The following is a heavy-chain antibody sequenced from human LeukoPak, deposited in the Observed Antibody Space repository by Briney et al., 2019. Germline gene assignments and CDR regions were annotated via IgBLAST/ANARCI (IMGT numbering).Heavy chain of an antibody. CDR3: ARDTGDYVPDY. J-gene: IGHJ4*02. V-gene: IGHV3-30-3*01. CDR1: GFTFSSYA. D-gene: IGHD4-17*01. Sequence: GGSLRLSCAASGFTFSSYAMHWIRQAPGKGLEWVAVISYDGSNKYYADSVKGRFTISRDNSKNTLYLQMNSLRAEDTAVYYCARDTGDYVPDYWGQGTLVTVSS. CDR2: ISYDGSNK.